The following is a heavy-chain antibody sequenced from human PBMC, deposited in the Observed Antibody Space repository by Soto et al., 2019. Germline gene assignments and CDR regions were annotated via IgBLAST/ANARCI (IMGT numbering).Heavy chain of an antibody. Sequence: QVQLVQSGAEVKKPGSSVKVSCKASGGTFSSYTISWVRQAPGQGLEWMGRIIPILGIANYAQKFQGRVTITADKSTSTAYMELSSLRSEDTAVYYCARGRAGQYNWFDPWGQGTLVTVSS. CDR2: IIPILGIA. V-gene: IGHV1-69*02. CDR3: ARGRAGQYNWFDP. J-gene: IGHJ5*02. D-gene: IGHD6-19*01. CDR1: GGTFSSYT.